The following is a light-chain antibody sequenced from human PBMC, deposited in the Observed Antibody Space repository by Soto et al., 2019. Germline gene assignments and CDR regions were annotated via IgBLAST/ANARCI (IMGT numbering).Light chain of an antibody. CDR2: GNS. Sequence: QSVLTQPPSVSGAPGQRVTISCTGSSSNIGAGYDVHWYHQLPGTAPKLLIHGNSNRPSGVPDRFSGSKSGTSASLAITGLQAEDEADYYCQSYDSSLSVVFGGGTKLTVL. V-gene: IGLV1-40*01. J-gene: IGLJ2*01. CDR3: QSYDSSLSVV. CDR1: SSNIGAGYD.